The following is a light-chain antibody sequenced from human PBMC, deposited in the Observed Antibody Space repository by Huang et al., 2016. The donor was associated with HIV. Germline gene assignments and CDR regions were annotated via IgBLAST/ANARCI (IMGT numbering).Light chain of an antibody. CDR1: QSVRSSY. J-gene: IGKJ2*01. V-gene: IGKV3-20*01. Sequence: IVLTQSPGTLSLSPGERATLSCRASQSVRSSYLAWYQQKPGQTPRLLIYGAYNRAGGIPIRFSGSQSGIDFTLAISSLEPEDFGVYYCQQYGSSPRTFGQGTKLEIK. CDR2: GAY. CDR3: QQYGSSPRT.